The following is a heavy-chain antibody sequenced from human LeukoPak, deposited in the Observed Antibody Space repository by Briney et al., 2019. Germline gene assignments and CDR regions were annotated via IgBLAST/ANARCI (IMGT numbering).Heavy chain of an antibody. CDR2: ISAYNGNT. D-gene: IGHD3-22*01. CDR3: ARDVGDYYYDSSGYGPHDAFDI. V-gene: IGHV1-18*01. CDR1: GGTFSSYA. Sequence: GSSVKVSCKASGGTFSSYAISWVRQAPGQGLEWMGWISAYNGNTNYAQKLQGRVTMTTDTSTSTAYMELRSLRSDDTAVYYCARDVGDYYYDSSGYGPHDAFDIWGQGTMVTVSS. J-gene: IGHJ3*02.